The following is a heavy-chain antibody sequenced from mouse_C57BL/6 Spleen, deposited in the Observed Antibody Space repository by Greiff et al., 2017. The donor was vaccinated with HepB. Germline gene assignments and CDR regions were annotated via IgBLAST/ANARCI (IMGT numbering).Heavy chain of an antibody. CDR3: ASYGNYVGFAY. J-gene: IGHJ3*01. CDR1: GYTFTDHT. V-gene: IGHV1-78*01. CDR2: IYPRDGST. D-gene: IGHD2-1*01. Sequence: VQLQQSDAELVKPGASVKISCKVSGYTFTDHTIHWMKQRPEQGLEWIGYIYPRDGSTKYNEKFKGKATLTADKSSSTAYMQLSSLTTEDSAIYYCASYGNYVGFAYWGQGTLVTVSA.